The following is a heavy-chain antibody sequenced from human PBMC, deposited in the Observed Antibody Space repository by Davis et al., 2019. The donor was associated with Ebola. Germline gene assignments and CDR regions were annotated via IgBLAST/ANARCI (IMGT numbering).Heavy chain of an antibody. CDR1: GGPISSGGYY. CDR2: IYYSGST. Sequence: SETLSLTCTVSGGPISSGGYYWSWIRQHPGKGLEWIGYIYYSGSTYYNPSLKSRVTISVDTSKNQFSLKLSSVTAADTAVYYCATGGDYYYYGMDVWGQGTTVTVSS. D-gene: IGHD3-10*01. J-gene: IGHJ6*02. V-gene: IGHV4-31*03. CDR3: ATGGDYYYYGMDV.